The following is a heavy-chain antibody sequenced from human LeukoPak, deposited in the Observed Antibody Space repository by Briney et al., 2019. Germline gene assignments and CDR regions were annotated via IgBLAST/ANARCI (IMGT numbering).Heavy chain of an antibody. CDR1: GDNVSSNSAA. CDR3: ARLAYYYSGSVINDAFDI. V-gene: IGHV6-1*01. Sequence: SQTLSLTCALSGDNVSSNSAAWNWIRQSQSRGLEWLGRTYYRSKWYHDYAVSVKSRIIINPDTSRNQFSLQLNSVTPEDTAVYFCARLAYYYSGSVINDAFDIWGQGSMVTVSS. J-gene: IGHJ3*02. D-gene: IGHD3-10*01. CDR2: TYYRSKWYH.